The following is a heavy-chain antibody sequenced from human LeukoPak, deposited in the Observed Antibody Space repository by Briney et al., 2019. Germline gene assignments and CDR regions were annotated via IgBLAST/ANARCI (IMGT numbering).Heavy chain of an antibody. CDR2: IYYSGST. CDR3: ARHKTYCGGDCRGDAFDI. J-gene: IGHJ3*02. Sequence: SETLSLTCVVSGGSISGYYWSWIRRPPEKGLEWIGYIYYSGSTNYNPSLKSRLTISMDTSKNHFSLKLISVTAADTATYYCARHKTYCGGDCRGDAFDIWGRGTIVTVSS. V-gene: IGHV4-59*08. CDR1: GGSISGYY. D-gene: IGHD2-21*02.